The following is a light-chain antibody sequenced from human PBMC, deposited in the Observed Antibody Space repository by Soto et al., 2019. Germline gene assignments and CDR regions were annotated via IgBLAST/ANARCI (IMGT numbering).Light chain of an antibody. J-gene: IGKJ1*01. V-gene: IGKV3-20*01. Sequence: EIVLTQSPGTLSLSPGERATLSCRASQSVSSSYLAWYQQKPGQAPRLLIYGASSRATGIPDRFSGSGSGTDFTLTISRLEPEDFAVYYCQQHGSSEGTFGQGTKVEIK. CDR3: QQHGSSEGT. CDR1: QSVSSSY. CDR2: GAS.